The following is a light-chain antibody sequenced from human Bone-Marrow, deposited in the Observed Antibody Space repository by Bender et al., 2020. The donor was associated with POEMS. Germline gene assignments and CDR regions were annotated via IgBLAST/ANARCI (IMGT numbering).Light chain of an antibody. CDR3: ASYRIVSKWV. J-gene: IGLJ3*02. Sequence: QTALSQPASVSGSPGQSITISCIGASSDIGYSDHVSWYQQRPTKAPKLIIYDVSLRPSEVSNRFSGSKSGNTASLTISGLQIEDEADYYCASYRIVSKWVFGGGTKLTVL. CDR2: DVS. CDR1: SSDIGYSDH. V-gene: IGLV2-14*03.